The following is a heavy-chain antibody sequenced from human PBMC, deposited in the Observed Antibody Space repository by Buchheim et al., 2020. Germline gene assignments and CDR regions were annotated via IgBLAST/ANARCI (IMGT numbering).Heavy chain of an antibody. Sequence: EVPLLESGGGLVQPGGSLRLSCSASGFPFSSYAMSWVRQAPGKGLEWVSAISGSGGSTYYAASVKGRFTISRDNSQHTLYLQMNSLRAEDTAVYYCAKWDYDILTGYSSPLDYWGQGTL. CDR1: GFPFSSYA. V-gene: IGHV3-23*01. CDR2: ISGSGGST. CDR3: AKWDYDILTGYSSPLDY. D-gene: IGHD3-9*01. J-gene: IGHJ4*02.